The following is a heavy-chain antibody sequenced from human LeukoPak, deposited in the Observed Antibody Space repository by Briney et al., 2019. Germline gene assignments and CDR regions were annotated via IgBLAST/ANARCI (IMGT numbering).Heavy chain of an antibody. V-gene: IGHV1-46*01. D-gene: IGHD5-24*01. J-gene: IGHJ4*02. CDR2: INPGIFTT. CDR1: GYPFTTFS. CDR3: ARDWAHGSFDL. Sequence: ASVKVSFKASGYPFTTFSLHWVRQAPGQGLEWMAIINPGIFTTTYAQKLQDRITATSDTSTATVYMELRSLRLEDTAVYFCARDWAHGSFDLWGQGTLVTVSS.